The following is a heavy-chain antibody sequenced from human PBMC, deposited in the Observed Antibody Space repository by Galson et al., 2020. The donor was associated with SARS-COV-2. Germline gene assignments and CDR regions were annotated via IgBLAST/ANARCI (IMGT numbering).Heavy chain of an antibody. Sequence: SETLSLTCTVSGYSVSTTNYWGWVRQPPGRGLEWIGSVYPSGTTYYNQSPKSRVTISVDTTKNQFSRWLDTVTAAETALYYCARQGVNMIVLVTVPGWYFDLWGRGTLVTVAS. CDR2: VYPSGTT. V-gene: IGHV4-38-2*02. D-gene: IGHD3-22*01. CDR3: ARQGVNMIVLVTVPGWYFDL. J-gene: IGHJ2*01. CDR1: GYSVSTTNY.